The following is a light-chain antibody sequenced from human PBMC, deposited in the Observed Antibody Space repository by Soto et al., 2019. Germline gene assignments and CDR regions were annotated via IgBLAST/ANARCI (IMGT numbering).Light chain of an antibody. CDR2: GAS. Sequence: EIVLTQSPGTLSLSPGERATLSCRASQSVSSSYLAWYQQKPGQAPRLLIYGASSRATGIPDRFSGSGSGTDFTLTISRLEPEDFAVYYCQQYGISPFTFGPGTKVDIE. CDR1: QSVSSSY. V-gene: IGKV3-20*01. J-gene: IGKJ3*01. CDR3: QQYGISPFT.